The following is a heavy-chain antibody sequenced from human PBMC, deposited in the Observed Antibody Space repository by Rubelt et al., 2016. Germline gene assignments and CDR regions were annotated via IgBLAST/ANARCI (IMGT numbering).Heavy chain of an antibody. CDR1: GFVFSAYS. Sequence: EVQLVESGGGLVKPGGSLRLSCAASGFVFSAYSMNWVRHTPGKGLEWVSTIVYSGNDQFYADSVKGRFTISRDNARNLVFLQMNSLRVDDTAGDYCATDGSEWSRDNWGQGTLVTVSS. V-gene: IGHV3-21*02. CDR2: IVYSGNDQ. CDR3: ATDGSEWSRDN. D-gene: IGHD3-3*01. J-gene: IGHJ1*01.